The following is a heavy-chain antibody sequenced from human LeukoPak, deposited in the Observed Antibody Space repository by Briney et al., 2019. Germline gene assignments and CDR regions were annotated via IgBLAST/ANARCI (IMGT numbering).Heavy chain of an antibody. D-gene: IGHD2-15*01. Sequence: GASVKVSCKASGYTFANYGITWVRQAPGQGLEWMGWVSAYADNTNYVQKVQGRVAMTTDTSTSTAYMEPRSLRSDDTAVYYCARDCIGCHGFDYWGQGTQVTVSS. V-gene: IGHV1-18*01. CDR3: ARDCIGCHGFDY. CDR2: VSAYADNT. CDR1: GYTFANYG. J-gene: IGHJ4*02.